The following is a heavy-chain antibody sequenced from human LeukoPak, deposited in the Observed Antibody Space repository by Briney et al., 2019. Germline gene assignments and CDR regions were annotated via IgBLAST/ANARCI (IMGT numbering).Heavy chain of an antibody. CDR2: INHNGNVN. CDR1: GNYW. Sequence: GGSLRLSCAASGNYWMNWARQAPGKGLEWVASINHNGNVNYYVDSVKGRFTISRDNAKNSLYLQMSNLRAEDTAVYYCARGGGLDVWGQGATVTVSS. J-gene: IGHJ6*02. V-gene: IGHV3-7*03. CDR3: ARGGGLDV. D-gene: IGHD3-16*01.